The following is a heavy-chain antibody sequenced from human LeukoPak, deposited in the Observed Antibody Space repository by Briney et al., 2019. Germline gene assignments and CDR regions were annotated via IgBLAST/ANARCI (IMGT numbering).Heavy chain of an antibody. CDR2: ISSSTAFI. D-gene: IGHD1-26*01. J-gene: IGHJ3*02. Sequence: GGSLRLSCAASGFTFSNYSMNWVRQAPGKGLHWVSYISSSTAFIYYADSVKGRFTISRDNAKNSLYLQMNSLRAEDTAVYYCARSPPLGFLYAFDIWGQGTMVTVSS. V-gene: IGHV3-48*01. CDR3: ARSPPLGFLYAFDI. CDR1: GFTFSNYS.